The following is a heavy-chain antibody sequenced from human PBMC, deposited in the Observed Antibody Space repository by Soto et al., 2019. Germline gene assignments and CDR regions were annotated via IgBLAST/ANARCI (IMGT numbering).Heavy chain of an antibody. D-gene: IGHD2-2*01. V-gene: IGHV3-23*01. CDR3: AKELISTSSCNWFDP. CDR1: GFIFSSYA. J-gene: IGHJ5*02. Sequence: ELQLLESGGGLVQPGGSLRLSCAASGFIFSSYAMSWVRQAPGKGLEWVSAISGSGGSTYYADSVKGRFTISRDNSKNTLYLQMNSLRAEDTAVYYCAKELISTSSCNWFDPWGQGTLVTVSS. CDR2: ISGSGGST.